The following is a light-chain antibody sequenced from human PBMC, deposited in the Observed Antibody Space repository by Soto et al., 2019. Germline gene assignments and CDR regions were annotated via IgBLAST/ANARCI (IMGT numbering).Light chain of an antibody. V-gene: IGKV1-33*01. CDR3: QQCDNLPLT. CDR2: GAS. CDR1: HDIANY. Sequence: DIQMTQSPSSLSASVGDRVTITCQASHDIANYLNWYQQKPGKAPYLLIYGASNLETGVPSRFSGSGYGTDFTFTISTLQPEDIATYYCQQCDNLPLTFGGGTKVEIK. J-gene: IGKJ4*01.